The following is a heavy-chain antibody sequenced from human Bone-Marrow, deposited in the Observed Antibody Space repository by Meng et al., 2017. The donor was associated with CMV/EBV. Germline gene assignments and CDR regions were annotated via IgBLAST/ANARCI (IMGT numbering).Heavy chain of an antibody. V-gene: IGHV1-69*05. CDR1: GGTFSSYA. J-gene: IGHJ6*02. CDR2: IIPIFGTA. D-gene: IGHD2-2*02. CDR3: VTCINTNCYTAADYYGLDV. Sequence: SVKVSCKASGGTFSSYAITWVRQAPGQGLDWMGGIIPIFGTANYAQKFQGRVTITTDESTSTAYMDLSSLRPEDAAVYYCVTCINTNCYTAADYYGLDVWGQGTTVTVSS.